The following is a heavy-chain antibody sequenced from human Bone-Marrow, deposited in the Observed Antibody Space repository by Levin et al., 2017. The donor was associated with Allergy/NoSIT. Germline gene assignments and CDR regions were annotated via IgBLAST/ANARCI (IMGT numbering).Heavy chain of an antibody. CDR2: IYHSGST. CDR1: GGSISSSNW. CDR3: ASLYYYDSSGYSYYYYGMDV. D-gene: IGHD3-22*01. J-gene: IGHJ6*02. Sequence: SETLSLTCAVSGGSISSSNWWSWVRQPPGKGLEWIGEIYHSGSTNYNPSLKSRVTISVDKSKNQFSLKLSSVTAADTAVYYCASLYYYDSSGYSYYYYGMDVWGQGTTVTVSS. V-gene: IGHV4-4*02.